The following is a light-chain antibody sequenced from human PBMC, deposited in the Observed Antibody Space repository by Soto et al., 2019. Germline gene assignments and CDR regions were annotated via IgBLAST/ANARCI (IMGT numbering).Light chain of an antibody. CDR3: QQGSNWPPGLT. CDR2: GAS. V-gene: IGKV3D-20*02. Sequence: EIVLTQSPGTLSLSPGERATLSCRASQSLSSNYLAWYQQRPGQSPRLLVYGASSRATGIPDRFSGSGFGTDFALTISRLEPEDFAVYYCQQGSNWPPGLTFGGGTKVDIK. J-gene: IGKJ4*01. CDR1: QSLSSNY.